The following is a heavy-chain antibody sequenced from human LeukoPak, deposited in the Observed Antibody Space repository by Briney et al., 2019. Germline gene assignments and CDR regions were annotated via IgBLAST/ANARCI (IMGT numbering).Heavy chain of an antibody. CDR1: GFTFDDYA. CDR2: IGWNSGSI. D-gene: IGHD5-18*01. CDR3: AKDSERDTTMVIDY. V-gene: IGHV3-9*03. Sequence: GGSLRLSCAASGFTFDDYAMHWVRQAPGKGLEWVSGIGWNSGSIGYAVSVKGRFPISRDNAKSSLYLQMNSLRAEDMAFYYCAKDSERDTTMVIDYWGQGTLVTVSS. J-gene: IGHJ4*02.